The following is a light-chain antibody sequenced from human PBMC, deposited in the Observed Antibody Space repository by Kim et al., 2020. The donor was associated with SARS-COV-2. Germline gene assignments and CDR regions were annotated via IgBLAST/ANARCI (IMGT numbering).Light chain of an antibody. CDR2: GNS. CDR1: SSNIGAGYD. CDR3: QSYENSLSGSYV. V-gene: IGLV1-40*01. J-gene: IGLJ1*01. Sequence: QSVLTQPASVSGAPGQRVTISCSGSSSNIGAGYDVHWYQQLPGTAPKLLIYGNSNRPSGVPDRFSGSKSGTSASLAITGLQAEDEADYYCQSYENSLSGSYVFGTGTKVTVL.